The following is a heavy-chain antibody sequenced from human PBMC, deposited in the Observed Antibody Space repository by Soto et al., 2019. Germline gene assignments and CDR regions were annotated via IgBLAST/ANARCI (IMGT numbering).Heavy chain of an antibody. J-gene: IGHJ4*02. V-gene: IGHV1-69*01. Sequence: QVQLVQSGAEVKKPGSSVKVSYKASGGTFSKYSISWVRQAPGQGLEWMGGIIPMFGKANYARKFEGRVTISADESTSTTYMELSSLRSEDTAVYYCARQFDYDISGYYYAYWGQGTLVTVSS. CDR1: GGTFSKYS. CDR2: IIPMFGKA. CDR3: ARQFDYDISGYYYAY. D-gene: IGHD3-22*01.